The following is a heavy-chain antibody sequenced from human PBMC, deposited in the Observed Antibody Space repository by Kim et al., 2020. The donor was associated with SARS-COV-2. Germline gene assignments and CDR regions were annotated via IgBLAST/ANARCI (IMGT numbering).Heavy chain of an antibody. D-gene: IGHD6-13*01. CDR3: ATGAAAGTSSWFDP. J-gene: IGHJ5*02. V-gene: IGHV1-24*01. Sequence: APKVQGRVTMTEETSTDTAYMELSSLRSEDTAVYYCATGAAAGTSSWFDPWGQGTLVTVSS.